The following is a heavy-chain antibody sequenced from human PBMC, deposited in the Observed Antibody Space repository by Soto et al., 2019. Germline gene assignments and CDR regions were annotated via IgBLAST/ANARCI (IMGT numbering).Heavy chain of an antibody. Sequence: GLDLEWLALIYWDDDKRYSPSLKSRLTITKDTSKKQVVLTMTNIDPVDTGTYYCAHRRSFDCFDYWGQGTLVTVSS. CDR3: AHRRSFDCFDY. V-gene: IGHV2-5*02. J-gene: IGHJ4*02. CDR2: IYWDDDK. D-gene: IGHD3-9*01.